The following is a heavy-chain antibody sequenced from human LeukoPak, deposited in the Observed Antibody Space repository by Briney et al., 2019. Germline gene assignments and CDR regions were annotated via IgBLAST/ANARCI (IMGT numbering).Heavy chain of an antibody. J-gene: IGHJ4*02. Sequence: GGSLRLSCAASGFTFSDFYMSWIRQAPGKGLEWVSYISSSGNTKYYADSVKGRFTMSRDNAKNSLYLQMDSLRAEDTAVYYCARAMYSSPGFDYWGQGTLVTVSS. CDR1: GFTFSDFY. CDR2: ISSSGNTK. CDR3: ARAMYSSPGFDY. V-gene: IGHV3-11*04. D-gene: IGHD6-13*01.